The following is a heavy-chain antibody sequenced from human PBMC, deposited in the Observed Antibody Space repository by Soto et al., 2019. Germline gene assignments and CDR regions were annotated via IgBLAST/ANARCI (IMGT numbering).Heavy chain of an antibody. CDR2: ISSSSSYI. Sequence: GGSLRLSCAASGFTFSSYSMNWVRQAPGKGLEWVSSISSSSSYIYYADSVKGRFTISRGNAKNSLYLQMNSLRAEDTAVYYCARAGDYDAFDIWGQGTMVTVSS. CDR1: GFTFSSYS. CDR3: ARAGDYDAFDI. V-gene: IGHV3-21*01. J-gene: IGHJ3*02. D-gene: IGHD4-17*01.